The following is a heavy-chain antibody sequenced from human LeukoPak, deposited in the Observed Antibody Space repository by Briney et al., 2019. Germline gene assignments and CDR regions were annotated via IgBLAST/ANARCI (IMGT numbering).Heavy chain of an antibody. CDR3: ARDQIGYGLDY. D-gene: IGHD5-18*01. CDR1: CGSINNHY. V-gene: IGHV4-59*11. J-gene: IGHJ4*02. CDR2: IYDSWNT. Sequence: PSETLSLTCIVSCGSINNHYWSWIRQPPGKGLEWIGYIYDSWNTNYNPSLQSRVTISMDASRNQFSLNLTSVTAADTAVYYCARDQIGYGLDYWGQGTLVTVSS.